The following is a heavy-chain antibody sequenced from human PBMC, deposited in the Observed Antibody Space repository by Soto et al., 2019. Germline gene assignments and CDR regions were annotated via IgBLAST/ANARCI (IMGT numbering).Heavy chain of an antibody. CDR1: GGSISSYY. V-gene: IGHV4-59*01. CDR3: ARDAGRDAFDI. CDR2: IYYSGST. D-gene: IGHD3-10*01. Sequence: QVQLQESGPGLVKPSQTLSLTCTVSGGSISSYYWSWIRQPPGKGLEWIGYIYYSGSTNYNPSLKSRVTISVDTSKNQFSLKLSSVTAADTVVYYCARDAGRDAFDIWGQGTMVTVSS. J-gene: IGHJ3*02.